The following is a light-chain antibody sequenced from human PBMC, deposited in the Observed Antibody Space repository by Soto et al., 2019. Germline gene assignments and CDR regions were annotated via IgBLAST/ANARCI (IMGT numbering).Light chain of an antibody. V-gene: IGKV1-5*03. CDR3: QQYNSDST. CDR2: KAS. Sequence: DIQMAQSPSTLSASVGDRVTITCRASQSISIWLAWYQQQPGKAPKLLIYKASSLESGVPSRFSGSGSGTEFTLTINSLQPDDFATYYCQQYNSDSTFGQGTKVEIK. J-gene: IGKJ1*01. CDR1: QSISIW.